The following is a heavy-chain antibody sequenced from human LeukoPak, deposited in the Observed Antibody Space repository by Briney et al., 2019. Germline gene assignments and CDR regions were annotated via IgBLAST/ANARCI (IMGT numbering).Heavy chain of an antibody. CDR1: GFIFSTYG. CDR2: MSYDGSNK. Sequence: GGSLRLSCAASGFIFSTYGMHWVRRAPGKGLEWVAVMSYDGSNKYYSDSVKGRFTISRDNSKNTLYLQMNSLRAEDTAVYYCAKDLGELLYGDAFDIWGQGTMVAVSS. V-gene: IGHV3-30*18. J-gene: IGHJ3*02. CDR3: AKDLGELLYGDAFDI. D-gene: IGHD3-10*01.